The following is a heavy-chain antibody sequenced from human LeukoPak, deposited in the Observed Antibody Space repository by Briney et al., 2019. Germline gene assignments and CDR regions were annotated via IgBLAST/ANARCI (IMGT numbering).Heavy chain of an antibody. CDR1: GFTFSSYW. CDR2: INSDGSVT. Sequence: GGSLRLSCAASGFTFSSYWMSWVRQAPGKGLMWVSQINSDGSVTSCADPVKGRCTISRDNAKNMLYLEMNSLRVEDTAVYLCTRDHGLDVWGQGTTVTVSS. CDR3: TRDHGLDV. V-gene: IGHV3-74*01. J-gene: IGHJ6*02.